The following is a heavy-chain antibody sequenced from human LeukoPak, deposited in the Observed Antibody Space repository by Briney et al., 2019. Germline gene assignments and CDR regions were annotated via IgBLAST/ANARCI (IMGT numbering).Heavy chain of an antibody. D-gene: IGHD3-9*01. CDR3: AKAPILTGYLAYFDY. Sequence: GGSLRLSCAASGFTFSSYAMSWVRQAPGKGLEWVSAISGSGGSTYYADSVKGRFTISRDNSKNTLYLQMNSLRAENTAAYYCAKAPILTGYLAYFDYWGQGTLVTVSS. CDR1: GFTFSSYA. V-gene: IGHV3-23*01. J-gene: IGHJ4*02. CDR2: ISGSGGST.